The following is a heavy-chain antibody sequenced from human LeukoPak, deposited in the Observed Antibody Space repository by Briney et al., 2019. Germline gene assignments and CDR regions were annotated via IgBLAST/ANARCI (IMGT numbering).Heavy chain of an antibody. D-gene: IGHD3-9*01. J-gene: IGHJ4*02. V-gene: IGHV1-69*13. Sequence: SVKVSCKASGGTFSSYAISWVRQAPGQGLEWMGGIIPIFGTANYAQKFQGRVTITADESTSAAYMELSSLRSEDTAVYYCARGPYYDILTGSAYFDYWGQGTLVTVSS. CDR3: ARGPYYDILTGSAYFDY. CDR1: GGTFSSYA. CDR2: IIPIFGTA.